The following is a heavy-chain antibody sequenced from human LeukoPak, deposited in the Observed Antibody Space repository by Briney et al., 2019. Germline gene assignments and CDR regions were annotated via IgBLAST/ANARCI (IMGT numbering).Heavy chain of an antibody. CDR3: ARGSGGSDLDY. Sequence: GASVKVSCKASGYIFISYYMHWVRQAPGLGLEWMGIINPTGGTTSYAQKFQGRVTMTRDTSTSTVYMELSSLRYEDTAVYYCARGSGGSDLDYWGQGTLATVSS. V-gene: IGHV1-46*01. J-gene: IGHJ4*02. D-gene: IGHD3-10*01. CDR2: INPTGGTT. CDR1: GYIFISYY.